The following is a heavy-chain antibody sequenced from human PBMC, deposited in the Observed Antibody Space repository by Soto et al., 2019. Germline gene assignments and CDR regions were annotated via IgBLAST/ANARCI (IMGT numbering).Heavy chain of an antibody. CDR3: ARGSIDAFDI. CDR2: IYYSGST. CDR1: GGSISSYY. J-gene: IGHJ3*02. Sequence: QVQLQESGPGLVKPSETLSLTCTVSGGSISSYYWSWIRHPPGKGLEWIGYIYYSGSTNYNPSLKSRVTISVDTSKNQFSLKLSSVTAADTSVYYCARGSIDAFDIWGQGTMVTVSS. V-gene: IGHV4-59*08.